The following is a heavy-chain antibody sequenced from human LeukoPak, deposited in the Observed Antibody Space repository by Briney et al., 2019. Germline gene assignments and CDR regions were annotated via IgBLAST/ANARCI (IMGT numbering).Heavy chain of an antibody. D-gene: IGHD1-26*01. J-gene: IGHJ4*02. CDR2: IKQDGSEK. Sequence: PGGSLRLSCAASGFTFSSYWMSWVRQAPGKGLEWVANIKQDGSEKYYVDSVKGRFTISRDNAKNSLYLQMNSLRAEDTAVYYCARDSTSSGSYAKYWGQGTLVTVSS. CDR3: ARDSTSSGSYAKY. CDR1: GFTFSSYW. V-gene: IGHV3-7*01.